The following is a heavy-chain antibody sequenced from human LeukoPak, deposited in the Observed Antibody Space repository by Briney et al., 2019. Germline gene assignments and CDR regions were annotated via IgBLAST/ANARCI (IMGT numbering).Heavy chain of an antibody. Sequence: PGGSLRLSCAAYGFTFSSYALSWARQAPGKGLERVSSISDSGHNTYYADSVKGRFTISRDNSKNTLYLQMNNLRAEDAAVYYCARDHIGRAFDIWGQGTMVTVSS. CDR1: GFTFSSYA. CDR2: ISDSGHNT. J-gene: IGHJ3*02. V-gene: IGHV3-23*01. CDR3: ARDHIGRAFDI. D-gene: IGHD2-15*01.